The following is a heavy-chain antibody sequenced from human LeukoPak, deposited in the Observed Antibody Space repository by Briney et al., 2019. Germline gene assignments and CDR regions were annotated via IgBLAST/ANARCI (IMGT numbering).Heavy chain of an antibody. CDR1: GFTFSGYW. V-gene: IGHV3-74*01. Sequence: PGGSLRLSCAASGFTFSGYWTHWVRQAPGKGLVWVSRIKSDGSSTTYADSVKGRFTISRDNAKNTLYLEMNSLRAEDTAVYYCARTFAAAHIDYWGQGTLVTVSS. CDR2: IKSDGSST. D-gene: IGHD2-15*01. J-gene: IGHJ4*02. CDR3: ARTFAAAHIDY.